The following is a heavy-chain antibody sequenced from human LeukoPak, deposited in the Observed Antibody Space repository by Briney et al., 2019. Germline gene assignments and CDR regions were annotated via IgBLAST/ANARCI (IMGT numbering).Heavy chain of an antibody. J-gene: IGHJ6*03. CDR3: ARTVRRLVSDSDRNYYYMDV. CDR1: GFSLTTHGVG. V-gene: IGHV2-70*04. D-gene: IGHD2/OR15-2a*01. CDR2: IDWADEE. Sequence: GSGPALVKPTQTLTLTCTFSGFSLTTHGVGVSWIRQSPGKALEWLARIDWADEELYSASLKARLSISKDTSKNQVVVTMTNMDPVDTATYFCARTVRRLVSDSDRNYYYMDVWGKGTTVTVSS.